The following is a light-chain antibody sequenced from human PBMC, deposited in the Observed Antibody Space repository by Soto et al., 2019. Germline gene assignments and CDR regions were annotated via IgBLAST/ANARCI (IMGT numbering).Light chain of an antibody. Sequence: QPVLTQSPSASASLGASVKLTCTLSSGHSSYAIAWHQQQPEKGPRYLMKLNSDGSHSKGDGIPDRFSGSSSGAERSLTISSLQSEDEADYYCQTWGTGIHWVFGGGTKLTVL. CDR3: QTWGTGIHWV. V-gene: IGLV4-69*01. CDR1: SGHSSYA. J-gene: IGLJ3*02. CDR2: LNSDGSH.